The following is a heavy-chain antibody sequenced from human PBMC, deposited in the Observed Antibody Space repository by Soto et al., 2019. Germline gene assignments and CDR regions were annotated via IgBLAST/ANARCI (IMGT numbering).Heavy chain of an antibody. CDR3: AKDRPHIVAVRAGHLDC. CDR1: GFTFSSYA. V-gene: IGHV3-23*04. D-gene: IGHD2-2*01. CDR2: INSGGGST. Sequence: EVQLVESGGGLVQPGGSLRLSCAVSGFTFSSYAMTWVRQAPGKGLEWVSGINSGGGSTYYADSVKGRFTISRDNSKNTMYLLMDSLKADDTAVYACAKDRPHIVAVRAGHLDCWGQGILVTVSS. J-gene: IGHJ4*02.